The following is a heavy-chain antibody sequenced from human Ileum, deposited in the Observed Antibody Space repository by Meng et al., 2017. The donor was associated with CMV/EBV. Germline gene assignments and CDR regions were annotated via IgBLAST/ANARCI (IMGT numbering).Heavy chain of an antibody. CDR1: RYTLTSYD. CDR3: TRGDGDHSSKFDY. V-gene: IGHV7-4-1*02. Sequence: QVLLVQSGAEVKKPGASVNVSCKASRYTLTSYDFNWVRLATGQGLEWMGWMNTNTGNPTYAQDFTGRFVFSLDTSVSTTYLQINSLRTEDSAVYYCTRGDGDHSSKFDYWGQGTLVTVSS. CDR2: MNTNTGNP. J-gene: IGHJ4*02. D-gene: IGHD5-24*01.